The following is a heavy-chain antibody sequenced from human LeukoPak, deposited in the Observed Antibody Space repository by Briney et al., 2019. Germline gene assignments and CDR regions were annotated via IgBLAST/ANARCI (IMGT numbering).Heavy chain of an antibody. D-gene: IGHD6-19*01. CDR1: GGSISSYY. Sequence: SETLSLTCTVSGGSISSYYWSWIRQPPGKGLEGIGYIYYSGSTNYNPSLKSRVTISVDTSKNQFSLKLSSVTAADTAVYYCARVAGQWLERDYYYYYGMDVWGQGTTVTVSS. CDR2: IYYSGST. CDR3: ARVAGQWLERDYYYYYGMDV. J-gene: IGHJ6*02. V-gene: IGHV4-59*01.